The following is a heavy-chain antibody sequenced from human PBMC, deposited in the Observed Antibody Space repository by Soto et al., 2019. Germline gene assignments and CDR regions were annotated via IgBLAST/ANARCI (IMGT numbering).Heavy chain of an antibody. D-gene: IGHD7-27*01. CDR1: GFTFSGSA. CDR3: TKTGDLAAFDI. J-gene: IGHJ3*02. Sequence: PGGSLRLSCAASGFTFSGSAMHWVRQASGKGLEWVGRIRSKVNSYATAYAASVKGRFTISRDDSKNTAYLQMNSLKTEDTAVYYCTKTGDLAAFDIWGQGTMVTVSS. CDR2: IRSKVNSYAT. V-gene: IGHV3-73*01.